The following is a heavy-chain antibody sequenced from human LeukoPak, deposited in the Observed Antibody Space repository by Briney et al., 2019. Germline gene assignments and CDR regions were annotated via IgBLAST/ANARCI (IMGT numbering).Heavy chain of an antibody. V-gene: IGHV3-7*01. CDR1: GFTFSSYS. D-gene: IGHD4-23*01. CDR3: SPGKPLEY. CDR2: IKQDGSEK. Sequence: PGGSLRLSCAASGFTFSSYSMNWVRQAPGKGLEWVANIKQDGSEKYYVDSVKGRFTISRDNAKNSLYLQMNSLRAEDTAVYYCSPGKPLEYWGQGTLVTVSS. J-gene: IGHJ4*02.